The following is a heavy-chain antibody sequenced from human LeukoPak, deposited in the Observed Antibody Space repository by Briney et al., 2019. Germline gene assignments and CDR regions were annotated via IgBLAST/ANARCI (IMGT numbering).Heavy chain of an antibody. CDR3: ARGSIAVVHAFDI. CDR2: ISSSSSYI. J-gene: IGHJ3*02. D-gene: IGHD6-19*01. Sequence: GGSLRLSCASSGFTFSSDSMNWVRQAPGKGLEWVSSISSSSSYIYYADSVKGRFTISRDNAKNSLYLQMTSLRAEDTAVYYCARGSIAVVHAFDIWGQDTVVTVSS. V-gene: IGHV3-21*01. CDR1: GFTFSSDS.